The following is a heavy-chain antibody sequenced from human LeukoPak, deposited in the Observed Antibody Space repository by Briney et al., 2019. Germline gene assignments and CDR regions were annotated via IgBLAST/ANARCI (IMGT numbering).Heavy chain of an antibody. CDR1: GGSISSSSYY. CDR3: ARGAPQYYDFWSGYYMAYYFDY. CDR2: IYYSGST. V-gene: IGHV4-39*07. D-gene: IGHD3-3*01. Sequence: SETLSLTCTVSGGSISSSSYYWGWIRQPPGKGLEWIGSIYYSGSTYYNPSLKSRVTISVDTSKNQFSLKLSSVTAADTAVYYCARGAPQYYDFWSGYYMAYYFDYWGQGTLVTVSS. J-gene: IGHJ4*02.